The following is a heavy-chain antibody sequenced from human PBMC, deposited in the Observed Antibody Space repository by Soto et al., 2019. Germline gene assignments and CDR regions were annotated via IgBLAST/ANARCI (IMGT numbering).Heavy chain of an antibody. J-gene: IGHJ4*02. CDR2: IYPSDSDT. Sequence: GESLKSSCKASGYNFGGYCIAWVRHMPGKGLELMGIIYPSDSDTRYRPSFQGQVAISADKSISSAYLQWSSLRASDTAMYYCARGGVSTRTFDYWGQGTPVTVSS. CDR3: ARGGVSTRTFDY. D-gene: IGHD3-3*01. CDR1: GYNFGGYC. V-gene: IGHV5-51*01.